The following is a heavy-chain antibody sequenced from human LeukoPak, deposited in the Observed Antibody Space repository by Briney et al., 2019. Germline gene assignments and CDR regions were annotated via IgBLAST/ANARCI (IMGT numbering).Heavy chain of an antibody. CDR1: GFTFSSYW. CDR3: ASRRDGYKFGAFDI. CDR2: IKQDGSEK. V-gene: IGHV3-7*01. D-gene: IGHD5-24*01. J-gene: IGHJ3*02. Sequence: AGGSLRLSCAASGFTFSSYWMSWVRQAPGKGLEWVANIKQDGSEKYYVDSVKGRFTISRDNAKNSLYLQMNSLRAEDTAVYYCASRRDGYKFGAFDIWGQGTMVTVSS.